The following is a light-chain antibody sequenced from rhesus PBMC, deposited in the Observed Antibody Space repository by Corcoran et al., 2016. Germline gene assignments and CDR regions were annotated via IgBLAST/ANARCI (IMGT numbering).Light chain of an antibody. CDR1: QGISSY. J-gene: IGKJ4*01. V-gene: IGKV1-32*01. CDR3: QQHNSLPLT. Sequence: DIQMTQSPYSLSASVGDRVTITCRASQGISSYLNWYQQKPGKAPKLLFYFACRLESGVPSRFSGSGSGTEFTLTISSLTPGDFASYYCQQHNSLPLTFGGGTKVELK. CDR2: FAC.